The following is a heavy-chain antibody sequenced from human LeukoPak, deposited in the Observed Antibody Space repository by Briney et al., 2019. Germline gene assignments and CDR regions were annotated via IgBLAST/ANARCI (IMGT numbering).Heavy chain of an antibody. D-gene: IGHD1-26*01. CDR2: INAGNGNT. J-gene: IGHJ6*02. CDR1: GYTFTSYA. Sequence: ASVKVSCKASGYTFTSYAMHWVRQAPGQRLEWMGWINAGNGNTKYSQKFQGRVTITRDTSASTAYMELSSLRSEDTAVYYCAREEPYPNYYYYGMDVWGQGTTVTVSS. CDR3: AREEPYPNYYYYGMDV. V-gene: IGHV1-3*01.